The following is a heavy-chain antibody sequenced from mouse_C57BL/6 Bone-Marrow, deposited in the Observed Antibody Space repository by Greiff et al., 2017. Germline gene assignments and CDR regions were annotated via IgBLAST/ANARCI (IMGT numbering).Heavy chain of an antibody. CDR2: IYPGSGST. V-gene: IGHV1-55*01. CDR1: GYTFTSYW. Sequence: QVQLQQPGAELVKPGASVKMSCKASGYTFTSYWITWVKQRPGQGLEWIGDIYPGSGSTNYNEKFKGKATLTVDTSSSTAYMQLSSLTSEDSAVYYCARFITTVVAGDYAMDYWGQGTSVTVSS. D-gene: IGHD1-1*01. J-gene: IGHJ4*01. CDR3: ARFITTVVAGDYAMDY.